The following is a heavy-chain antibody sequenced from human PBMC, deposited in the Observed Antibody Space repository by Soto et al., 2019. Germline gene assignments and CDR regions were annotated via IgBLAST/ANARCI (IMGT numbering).Heavy chain of an antibody. CDR1: GGSIDTYY. Sequence: QVQLQESGPGLVKASETLSLTCTVSGGSIDTYYWSWIRQPPGKGLQWIGYIYYSGSTTYSPSLKSRVTISVDRPKNQFSLKLTSVTAADTAVYYCARLGGYYQSLDTWGQGTLVTVSS. CDR3: ARLGGYYQSLDT. CDR2: IYYSGST. V-gene: IGHV4-59*08. D-gene: IGHD3-3*01. J-gene: IGHJ5*02.